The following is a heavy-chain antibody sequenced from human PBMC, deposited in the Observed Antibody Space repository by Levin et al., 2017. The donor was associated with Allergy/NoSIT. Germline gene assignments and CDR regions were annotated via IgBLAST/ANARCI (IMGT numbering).Heavy chain of an antibody. CDR3: ARSGTVTGRIS. J-gene: IGHJ4*02. V-gene: IGHV4-59*01. D-gene: IGHD6-19*01. Sequence: SETLSLTCTVSGGSISSYYWSWIRQPPGKGLEWLGYVYYSGSTNYNPSLKSRVSMSVDTSKNQFSLKLNSVTAADTAVYYCARSGTVTGRISWGQGTLVTVSS. CDR1: GGSISSYY. CDR2: VYYSGST.